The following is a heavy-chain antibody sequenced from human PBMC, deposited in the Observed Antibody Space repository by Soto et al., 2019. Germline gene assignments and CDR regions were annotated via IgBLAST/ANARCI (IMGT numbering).Heavy chain of an antibody. V-gene: IGHV3-48*03. J-gene: IGHJ3*02. CDR2: ISSSGSTI. D-gene: IGHD5-12*01. Sequence: GGYLRLSCAASGFTISSYEMNWVRQAPGKGLEWVSYISSSGSTIYYADSVKGRFTISRDNAKNPLYLQMNSLRAEDTAVYYCAIGGDGYNPLGAFDIRGQGTMVTVSS. CDR1: GFTISSYE. CDR3: AIGGDGYNPLGAFDI.